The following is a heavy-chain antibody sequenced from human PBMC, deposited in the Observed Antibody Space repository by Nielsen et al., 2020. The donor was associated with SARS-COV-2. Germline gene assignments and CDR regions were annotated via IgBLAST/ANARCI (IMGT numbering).Heavy chain of an antibody. D-gene: IGHD6-13*01. V-gene: IGHV3-21*01. Sequence: GESLKISCAASGFTFSSYSMNWVRQAPGKGLEWVSSISSSSSYTYYADSVKGRFTISRDNAKNTLYLQMNSLRAEDTAVYYCARGGGVYAFDYWGQGTLVTVSS. CDR3: ARGGGVYAFDY. CDR2: ISSSSSYT. CDR1: GFTFSSYS. J-gene: IGHJ3*01.